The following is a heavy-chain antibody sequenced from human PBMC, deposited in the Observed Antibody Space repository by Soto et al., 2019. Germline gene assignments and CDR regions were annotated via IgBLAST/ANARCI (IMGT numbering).Heavy chain of an antibody. CDR2: IYYSGST. CDR1: GGSISSSRYY. J-gene: IGHJ4*02. Sequence: PSETLSLTCTVSGGSISSSRYYWGWIRQPPGKGLEWIGSIYYSGSTYYNPSLKSQITISVDTSKNQFSLKVSSVTATDTAVYYCARHKGTSSRYLLPDCWGQGALVTVSS. D-gene: IGHD6-13*01. CDR3: ARHKGTSSRYLLPDC. V-gene: IGHV4-39*01.